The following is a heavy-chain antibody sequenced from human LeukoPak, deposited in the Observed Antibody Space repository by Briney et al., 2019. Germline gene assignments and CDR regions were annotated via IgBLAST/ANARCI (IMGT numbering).Heavy chain of an antibody. CDR1: GGSISSYY. J-gene: IGHJ4*02. D-gene: IGHD3-10*01. Sequence: ASETLSLTCTVSGGSISSYYWSWIRRPAGKGLEWIGRVYTSGSTNYNPSLKSRVTMSVDTSQHQFSLKLSSVTAADTAVYYCARENSGNCGFDYWGQGTLVTVSS. CDR2: VYTSGST. V-gene: IGHV4-4*07. CDR3: ARENSGNCGFDY.